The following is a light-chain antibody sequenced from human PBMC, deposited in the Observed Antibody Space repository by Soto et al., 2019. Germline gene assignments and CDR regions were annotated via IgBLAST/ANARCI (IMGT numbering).Light chain of an antibody. J-gene: IGKJ1*01. CDR2: DTS. CDR3: QQYNNWPWT. V-gene: IGKV3-15*01. CDR1: QSVRSN. Sequence: EIVMTQSPAILSVSPGERATLSCRASQSVRSNLAWYQQKPGQAPRLLIYDTSTRAIGIPGRFSGSGSGTEFTLTISSLQSEDFGVYHCQQYNNWPWTFGQGTKVEIK.